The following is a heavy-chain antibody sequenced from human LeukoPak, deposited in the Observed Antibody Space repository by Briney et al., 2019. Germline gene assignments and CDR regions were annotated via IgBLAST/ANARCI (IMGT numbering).Heavy chain of an antibody. V-gene: IGHV1-2*02. CDR1: GYTFTSYG. CDR3: ARATYYYGSGGVNAIDY. CDR2: INPNSGGT. Sequence: GASVKVSCKASGYTFTSYGISWVRQAPGQGLEWVGWINPNSGGTNYAQNFQGRVTMTRDTSISTAYMELSRLRSDDTAVYYCARATYYYGSGGVNAIDYWGQGTLVTVSS. D-gene: IGHD3-10*01. J-gene: IGHJ4*02.